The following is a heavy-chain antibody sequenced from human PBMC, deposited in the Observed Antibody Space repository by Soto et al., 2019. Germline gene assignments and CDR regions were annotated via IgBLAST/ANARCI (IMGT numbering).Heavy chain of an antibody. D-gene: IGHD3-3*01. V-gene: IGHV3-21*04. Sequence: PGGSLRLCCAASGCTFNAPSMNWIRQALGKGLEWVSSITSTSLYIYYTDSIKGRFTICRDNAKNSLYLQMDSLRAEDTAVYYSAKHGNRFLEWLEPMDSYYMDVWGKGTTVTVSS. CDR3: AKHGNRFLEWLEPMDSYYMDV. CDR2: ITSTSLYI. CDR1: GCTFNAPS. J-gene: IGHJ6*03.